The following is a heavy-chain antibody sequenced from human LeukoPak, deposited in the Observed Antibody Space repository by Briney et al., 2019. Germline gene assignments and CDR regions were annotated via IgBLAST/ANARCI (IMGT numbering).Heavy chain of an antibody. D-gene: IGHD3-10*01. CDR2: IYHSGST. V-gene: IGHV4-4*02. Sequence: SGTLSLTCAVSGGSISSSNWWSWVRQPPGKGLEWIGEIYHSGSTNYNPSLKSRVTISVDKSKNQFSLKLSSVTAADTAVYYCARTLITMVRGVIIGWFDPWGQGTLVTVSS. CDR3: ARTLITMVRGVIIGWFDP. J-gene: IGHJ5*02. CDR1: GGSISSSNW.